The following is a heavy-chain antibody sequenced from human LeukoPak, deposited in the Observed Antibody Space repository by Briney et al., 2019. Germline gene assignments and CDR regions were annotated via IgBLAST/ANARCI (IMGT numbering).Heavy chain of an antibody. CDR1: EFTFSSYW. V-gene: IGHV3-7*01. Sequence: GGSLRLSCAASEFTFSSYWMSWVRQAPGKGLEWVANIKQDGSEKYYVDSVKGRFTISRDNAKNSLNLQMTSLRAEDTAVYYCARDGGRNNDYWGQGTLVTVSS. D-gene: IGHD3-3*01. CDR3: ARDGGRNNDY. J-gene: IGHJ4*02. CDR2: IKQDGSEK.